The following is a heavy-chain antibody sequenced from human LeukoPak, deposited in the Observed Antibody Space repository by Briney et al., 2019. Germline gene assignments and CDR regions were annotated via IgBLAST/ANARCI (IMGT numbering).Heavy chain of an antibody. CDR3: AREGRGGFEAGTWY. CDR1: GGSTSSSSYY. J-gene: IGHJ4*02. Sequence: PSETLSLTXTVSGGSTSSSSYYWGWIRQPPGKGLERIGSIYYSGSTYYNPSLKSRVTISVDTSKNQFSLKLSSVTAADTAVYYCAREGRGGFEAGTWYWGQGTLVTVSS. V-gene: IGHV4-39*02. D-gene: IGHD6-19*01. CDR2: IYYSGST.